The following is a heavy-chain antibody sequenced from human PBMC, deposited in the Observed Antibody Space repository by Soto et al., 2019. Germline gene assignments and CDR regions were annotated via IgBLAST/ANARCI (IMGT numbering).Heavy chain of an antibody. CDR2: IYHSGST. D-gene: IGHD5-12*01. J-gene: IGHJ4*02. CDR1: GYSISIGYY. Sequence: PSETLSLTCAVSGYSISIGYYWGLIRQPPGKGLEWIGSIYHSGSTYYNPSLKSRVTISVYTSKTQFSLKLSSVTAADTAVYYCASGGMATIEVHFDYWGQGTLVTVS. V-gene: IGHV4-38-2*01. CDR3: ASGGMATIEVHFDY.